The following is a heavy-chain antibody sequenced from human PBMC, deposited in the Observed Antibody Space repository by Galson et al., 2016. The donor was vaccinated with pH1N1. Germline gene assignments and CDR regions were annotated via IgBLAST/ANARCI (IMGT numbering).Heavy chain of an antibody. J-gene: IGHJ4*02. V-gene: IGHV1-69*10. CDR1: GGTFINYA. Sequence: SVKVSCKASGGTFINYAITWVRQAPGQGLEWMGGIIPLVDIANYAQKFQGRVTITADKSTKTAYMELSSLRSEDTAIYYCARRDKYFDTSGFQNWGQGTLVTVSS. CDR2: IIPLVDIA. D-gene: IGHD3-22*01. CDR3: ARRDKYFDTSGFQN.